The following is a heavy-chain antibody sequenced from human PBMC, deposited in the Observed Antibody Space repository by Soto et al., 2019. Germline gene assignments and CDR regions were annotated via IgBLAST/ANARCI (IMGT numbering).Heavy chain of an antibody. J-gene: IGHJ4*02. CDR1: GFSISSGTYY. V-gene: IGHV4-39*01. CDR2: IYYSGNT. D-gene: IGHD6-6*01. Sequence: SETLSLTCTVSGFSISSGTYYWGWVRQSPGKGLEWIGTIYYSGNTYYKPSLKSRVTISIDTSKNQFSLKLNSVTAADTAVYFCARHGRTSGSFSTSSVRTEFDYWGQGTMVTVSS. CDR3: ARHGRTSGSFSTSSVRTEFDY.